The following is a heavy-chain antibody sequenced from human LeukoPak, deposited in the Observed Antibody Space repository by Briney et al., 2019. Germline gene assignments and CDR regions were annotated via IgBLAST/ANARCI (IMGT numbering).Heavy chain of an antibody. V-gene: IGHV4-39*07. CDR3: ARGRVESDRIAARLFLDY. D-gene: IGHD6-6*01. CDR1: GGSISSSSYY. CDR2: INHSGST. J-gene: IGHJ4*02. Sequence: SETLSLTCTVSGGSISSSSYYWGWIRQPPGKGLEWIGEINHSGSTNYNPSLKSRVTISVDTSKNQFSLKLSSVTAADTAVYYCARGRVESDRIAARLFLDYWGQGTLVTVSS.